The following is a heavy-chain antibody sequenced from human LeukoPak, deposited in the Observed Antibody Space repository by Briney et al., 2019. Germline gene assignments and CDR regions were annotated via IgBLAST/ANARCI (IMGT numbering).Heavy chain of an antibody. V-gene: IGHV3-49*04. CDR1: GFTFGDYA. CDR3: TRDRYPDYDFWSGLSSYYYYYMDV. J-gene: IGHJ6*03. Sequence: GRSLRLSCTASGFTFGDYAMSWVRQAPGKGLEGVGFIRSKAYGGTTEYAASVKCRFTISRDDSKSIAYLQMNSLKTEDTAVYYCTRDRYPDYDFWSGLSSYYYYYMDVWGKGTTVTVPS. CDR2: IRSKAYGGTT. D-gene: IGHD3-3*01.